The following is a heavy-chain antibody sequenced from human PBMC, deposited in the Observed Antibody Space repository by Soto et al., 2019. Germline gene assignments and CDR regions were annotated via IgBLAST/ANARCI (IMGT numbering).Heavy chain of an antibody. CDR1: GFTFSKFD. CDR2: IGISGDT. CDR3: ARGQEVGAHFFDS. V-gene: IGHV3-13*04. Sequence: QSGGSLRLSCEASGFTFSKFDMHWVRQPTGKGLEWVSTIGISGDTYYAVSVKGRFTISRDSAKNSLSLQMNSLRAGDTALYFCARGQEVGAHFFDSWGQGTQVTVSS. D-gene: IGHD2-15*01. J-gene: IGHJ4*02.